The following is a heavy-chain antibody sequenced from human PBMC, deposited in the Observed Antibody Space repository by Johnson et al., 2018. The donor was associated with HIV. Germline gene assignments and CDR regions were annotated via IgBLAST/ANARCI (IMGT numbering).Heavy chain of an antibody. V-gene: IGHV3-9*01. D-gene: IGHD1-7*01. CDR1: GFTFDDYA. J-gene: IGHJ3*02. Sequence: VQLVESGGGLVQPGRSLRLSCAASGFTFDDYAMHWVRQAPGKGLEWVSGLSWNSISIRYADSVKGRFIISRDNAKNSLYLQMNSLRVEDTALYYCAKDRELLELSHAFDSWGQGTMVTVSS. CDR2: LSWNSISI. CDR3: AKDRELLELSHAFDS.